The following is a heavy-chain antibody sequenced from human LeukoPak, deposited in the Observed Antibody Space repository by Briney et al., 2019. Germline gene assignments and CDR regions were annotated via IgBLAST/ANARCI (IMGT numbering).Heavy chain of an antibody. Sequence: ASVKVSCKVSGDTFRTYAINWVRQAPGQGLEWMGRIIPIFGTTNYAQKFQDSVTITADKSTSTAYMELGSLRSEDTAVYYCAYNSSTWYADYWGQGTLVTVSS. CDR2: IIPIFGTT. V-gene: IGHV1-69*06. CDR3: AYNSSTWYADY. D-gene: IGHD1-14*01. CDR1: GDTFRTYA. J-gene: IGHJ4*02.